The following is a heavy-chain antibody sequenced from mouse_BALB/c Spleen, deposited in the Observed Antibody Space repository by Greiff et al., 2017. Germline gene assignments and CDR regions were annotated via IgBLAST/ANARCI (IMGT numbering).Heavy chain of an antibody. CDR3: ARAAYGNLAWFAY. CDR2: IDPANGNT. J-gene: IGHJ3*01. CDR1: GFNIKDTY. Sequence: VHVKQSGAELVKPGASVKLSCTASGFNIKDTYMHWVKQRPEQGLEWIGRIDPANGNTKYDPKFQGKATITADTSSNTAYLQLSSLTSEDTAVYYCARAAYGNLAWFAYWGQGTLVTVSA. V-gene: IGHV14-3*02. D-gene: IGHD2-10*02.